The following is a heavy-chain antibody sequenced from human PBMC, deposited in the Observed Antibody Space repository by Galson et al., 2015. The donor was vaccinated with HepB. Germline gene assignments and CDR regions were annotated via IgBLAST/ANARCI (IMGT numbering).Heavy chain of an antibody. J-gene: IGHJ6*02. V-gene: IGHV1-3*01. CDR2: INAGNGNT. CDR1: GYTFTSYA. Sequence: SVKVSCKASGYTFTSYAMHWVRQAPGQRLEWMGWINAGNGNTKCSQKFQGRVTFTRDTSASTAYMELSSLRSEDTAVYYCARDWNYYYGMDVWGQGTTVTVSS. D-gene: IGHD1-1*01. CDR3: ARDWNYYYGMDV.